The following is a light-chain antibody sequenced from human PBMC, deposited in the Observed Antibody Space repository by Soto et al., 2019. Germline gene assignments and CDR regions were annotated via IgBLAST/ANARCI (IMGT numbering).Light chain of an antibody. CDR3: QQYKNWPPYT. CDR1: QSVSSS. CDR2: DTS. J-gene: IGKJ2*01. Sequence: EIVMTQSPATLSVSPGERVTLSCRAGQSVSSSLAWYQQKPGQAPRLLIYDTSTRATTIPARFSGSGSGTEFTLTISGLQSEDSAVYYCQQYKNWPPYTFGQGTKVDIK. V-gene: IGKV3-15*01.